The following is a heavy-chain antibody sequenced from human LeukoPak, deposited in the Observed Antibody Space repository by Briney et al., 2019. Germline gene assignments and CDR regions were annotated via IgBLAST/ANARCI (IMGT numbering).Heavy chain of an antibody. CDR3: ARDSGVSYYGSGSCR. J-gene: IGHJ4*02. Sequence: PGGSLRLSCAASGFTFSSYSMNWVRQAPGKGLEWVSSISSSSSYIYYADSVKGRFTISRDNAKNSLYLQMNSLRAEDTAVYYCARDSGVSYYGSGSCRWGQGTLVTVSS. CDR1: GFTFSSYS. V-gene: IGHV3-21*01. D-gene: IGHD3-10*01. CDR2: ISSSSSYI.